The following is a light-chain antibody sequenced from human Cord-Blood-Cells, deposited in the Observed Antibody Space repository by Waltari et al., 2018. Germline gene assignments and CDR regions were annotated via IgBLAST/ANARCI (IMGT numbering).Light chain of an antibody. CDR1: QHISSY. CDR3: QQSYSTPYT. CDR2: AAS. V-gene: IGKV1-39*01. J-gene: IGKJ2*01. Sequence: DIQMTQSASSLSASVGDRITLTCRARQHISSYLNWYEQKPTKAPKHLIYAASSLQSGVPSRFSGSGGGADVTLTISSLQPEDFSTYYCQQSYSTPYTFCQGTKLEIK.